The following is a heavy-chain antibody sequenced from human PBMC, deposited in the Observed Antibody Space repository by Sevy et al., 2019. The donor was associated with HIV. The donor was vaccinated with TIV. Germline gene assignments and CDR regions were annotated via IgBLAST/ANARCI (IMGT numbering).Heavy chain of an antibody. V-gene: IGHV3-11*01. Sequence: GGSLRLSCAASGFTFSDYYMSWIRQAPGKGLEWVSYISSSGSTIYYADSVKGRFTISRDNAKNSLYLQMNSLRAEDTAVYYCARDSGAVTNCYYYYGMDVWGQGTTVTVSS. CDR1: GFTFSDYY. CDR3: ARDSGAVTNCYYYYGMDV. J-gene: IGHJ6*02. D-gene: IGHD4-17*01. CDR2: ISSSGSTI.